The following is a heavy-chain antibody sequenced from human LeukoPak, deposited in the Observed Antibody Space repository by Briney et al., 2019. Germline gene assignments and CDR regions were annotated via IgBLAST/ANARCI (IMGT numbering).Heavy chain of an antibody. CDR2: ISYDGSNK. CDR3: AKDRGPGYQLLYYYYCYGMDV. J-gene: IGHJ6*02. Sequence: GGSLRLSCAASGFTFSSYGMHWVRQAPGKGLEWVAVISYDGSNKYYADSVKGRFTISRDNSKNTLYLQMNSLRAEDTAVYYCAKDRGPGYQLLYYYYCYGMDVWGQGTTVTVSS. CDR1: GFTFSSYG. D-gene: IGHD2-2*01. V-gene: IGHV3-30*18.